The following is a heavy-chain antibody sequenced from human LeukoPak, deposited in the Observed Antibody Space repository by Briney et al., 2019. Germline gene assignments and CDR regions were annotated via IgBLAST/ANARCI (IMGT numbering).Heavy chain of an antibody. D-gene: IGHD3-3*01. J-gene: IGHJ4*02. CDR1: GGSFSGYY. CDR2: INHSGST. Sequence: PSETLSLTCAVYGGSFSGYYWSWIRQPPGKGLEWIGEINHSGSTNYNPSLKSRVTISVDTPKNQFSLKLSSVTAADTAVYYCARGRYYDFWSGPGGYFDYWGQGTLVTVSS. V-gene: IGHV4-34*01. CDR3: ARGRYYDFWSGPGGYFDY.